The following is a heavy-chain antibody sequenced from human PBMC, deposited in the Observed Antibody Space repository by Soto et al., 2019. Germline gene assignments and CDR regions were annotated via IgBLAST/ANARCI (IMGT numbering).Heavy chain of an antibody. CDR3: AKDRGGSSWANYYYYMDV. CDR1: GLTFDDYA. Sequence: EVQLVESGGGLVQPGRSLRLSCAASGLTFDDYAMHWVRQAPGKGLEWVSGISWNSGSIGYADSVKGRFTISRDNAKNSLYLQMNSLRAEDTALYYCAKDRGGSSWANYYYYMDVWGKGTTVTVSS. J-gene: IGHJ6*03. D-gene: IGHD6-13*01. CDR2: ISWNSGSI. V-gene: IGHV3-9*01.